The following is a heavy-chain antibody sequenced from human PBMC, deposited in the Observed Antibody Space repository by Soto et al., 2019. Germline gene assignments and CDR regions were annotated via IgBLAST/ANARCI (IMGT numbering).Heavy chain of an antibody. J-gene: IGHJ3*02. Sequence: GGSLRLSCAASGFIFRNVAMNWVRQAPGKGLEWVSGIGASGGTTHLADSVKGRFTISRDNSRNILFLQMNSLRVEDTAVYYCGKDPNGDYVAAFDIWGPGTVVTVSS. CDR1: GFIFRNVA. CDR2: IGASGGTT. V-gene: IGHV3-23*01. CDR3: GKDPNGDYVAAFDI. D-gene: IGHD4-17*01.